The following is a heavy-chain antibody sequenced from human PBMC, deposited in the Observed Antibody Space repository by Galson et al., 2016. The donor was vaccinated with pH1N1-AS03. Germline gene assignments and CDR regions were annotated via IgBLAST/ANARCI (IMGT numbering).Heavy chain of an antibody. V-gene: IGHV3-74*01. J-gene: IGHJ3*01. CDR1: GFSFSTYW. Sequence: SLRLSCAASGFSFSTYWMYWVRQAPGKGLVWLARINGDATTINYADSVRGRFTISRDNAKNTLHLQMNSLRAEDTANYFCAKEVGSSGWFDACDLWGQGTVVTVSS. CDR2: INGDATTI. CDR3: AKEVGSSGWFDACDL. D-gene: IGHD6-19*01.